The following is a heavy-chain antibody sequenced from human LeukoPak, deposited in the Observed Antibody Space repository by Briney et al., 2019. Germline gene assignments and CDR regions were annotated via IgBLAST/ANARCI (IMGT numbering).Heavy chain of an antibody. CDR1: GFTFDDYA. Sequence: TGRSLRLSCAASGFTFDDYAMHWLRQAPGKGLEWVSGISWNSGSIGYADSVKGRFTISRDNAKNSLYLQMNSLRAEDTALYYCAKDGPYGSGTFLGAFDIWGQGTMVTVSS. CDR2: ISWNSGSI. CDR3: AKDGPYGSGTFLGAFDI. D-gene: IGHD3-10*01. V-gene: IGHV3-9*01. J-gene: IGHJ3*02.